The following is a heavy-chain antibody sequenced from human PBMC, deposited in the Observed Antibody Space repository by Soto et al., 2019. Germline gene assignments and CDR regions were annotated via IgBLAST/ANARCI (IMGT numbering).Heavy chain of an antibody. Sequence: QVQLVQSGAEVKKPGASVKVSCKASGYTFTSYDINWVRQATGQGLEWMGWMNPNSGNTGYAQKFQGRVTITADESTSTAYMELSSLRSEDTAVYYCASHLPNEYFQHWGQGTLVTVSS. J-gene: IGHJ1*01. CDR2: MNPNSGNT. CDR3: ASHLPNEYFQH. V-gene: IGHV1-8*01. CDR1: GYTFTSYD.